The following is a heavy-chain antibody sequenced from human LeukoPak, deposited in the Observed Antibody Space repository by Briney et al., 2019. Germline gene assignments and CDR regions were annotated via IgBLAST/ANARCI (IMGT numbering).Heavy chain of an antibody. CDR1: GYTFTSYG. J-gene: IGHJ5*02. CDR3: ARDYNYDLINWFDP. CDR2: ISAYNGNT. D-gene: IGHD5-24*01. Sequence: EASVKVSCKASGYTFTSYGISWVRQAPGQGLEWMGWISAYNGNTNYAQKLQGRVTMTTDTSTSTAYMELRSLRSDDTAVYYCARDYNYDLINWFDPWGQGTLVTVSS. V-gene: IGHV1-18*01.